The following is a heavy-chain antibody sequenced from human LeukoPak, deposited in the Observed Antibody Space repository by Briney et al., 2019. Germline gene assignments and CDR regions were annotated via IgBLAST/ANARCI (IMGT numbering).Heavy chain of an antibody. CDR2: ISGAGDST. CDR1: GFTFSGYT. J-gene: IGHJ4*02. Sequence: GGSLRLSCAASGFTFSGYTMSWVRQAPGKELEWVSDISGAGDSTYYVDSVKGRFTISRDSSKNTVYLQLNSLRAEDTALYYCAKGRLVPAALLDYWGQGTLVTVSS. CDR3: AKGRLVPAALLDY. D-gene: IGHD2-2*01. V-gene: IGHV3-23*01.